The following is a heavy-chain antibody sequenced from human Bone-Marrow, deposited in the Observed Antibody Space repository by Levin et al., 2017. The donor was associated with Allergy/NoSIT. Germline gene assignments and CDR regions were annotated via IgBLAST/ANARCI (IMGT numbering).Heavy chain of an antibody. CDR1: GGSFSDYV. V-gene: IGHV4-34*01. Sequence: TSETLSLTCAVSGGSFSDYVWIWIRQSPGKGPEWIGQINHSGFTDYNPSLKSRVTISLDTPKSQFSLRLRSVTAADAAKYYCARGRREAVWTKSILNYFYYGMDVWGQGTTVAVSS. CDR2: INHSGFT. D-gene: IGHD1/OR15-1a*01. CDR3: ARGRREAVWTKSILNYFYYGMDV. J-gene: IGHJ6*02.